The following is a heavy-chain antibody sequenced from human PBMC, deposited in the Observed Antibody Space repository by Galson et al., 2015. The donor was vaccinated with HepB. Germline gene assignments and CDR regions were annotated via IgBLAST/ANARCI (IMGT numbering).Heavy chain of an antibody. Sequence: SLRLSCAASGFTSTDYNIYWVRQAPGKGLEWVSSISGSSDVMYYADSVKGRFTISRDKAKNSLYVQMNSLRAEDTAVYYCARAAGYCNGDSCYTSRFYNYMDVWGKGTTVTVSS. CDR1: GFTSTDYN. CDR2: ISGSSDVM. V-gene: IGHV3-48*01. CDR3: ARAAGYCNGDSCYTSRFYNYMDV. D-gene: IGHD2-15*01. J-gene: IGHJ6*03.